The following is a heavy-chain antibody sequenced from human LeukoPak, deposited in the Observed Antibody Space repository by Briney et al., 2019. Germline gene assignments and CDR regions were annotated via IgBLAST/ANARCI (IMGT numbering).Heavy chain of an antibody. CDR2: IYHSGST. V-gene: IGHV4-30-2*01. J-gene: IGHJ4*02. CDR3: ARSRGYSYGTTFLDY. D-gene: IGHD5-18*01. Sequence: SQTLSLTCTVSGGSISSGGYYWSWIRQPPGKGLEWIGYIYHSGSTYYNPSLKSRVTISVDTSKNQFSLKLSSVTAADTAVYYCARSRGYSYGTTFLDYWGQGTLVTVSS. CDR1: GGSISSGGYY.